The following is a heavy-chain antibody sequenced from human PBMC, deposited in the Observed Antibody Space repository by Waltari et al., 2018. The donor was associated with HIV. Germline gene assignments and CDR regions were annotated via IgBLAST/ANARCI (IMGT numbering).Heavy chain of an antibody. J-gene: IGHJ4*02. D-gene: IGHD4-17*01. Sequence: EVQLVESGGGLVQPGGSLRLSCAASGFTFSSSWMSWVSQAPGKGLEWVANIKQDGSEKYYVDSVKGRFTISRDNAKNSLYLQMNSLRAEDTAVYYCASFRILLRCFDYWGQGTLVTVSS. V-gene: IGHV3-7*01. CDR1: GFTFSSSW. CDR3: ASFRILLRCFDY. CDR2: IKQDGSEK.